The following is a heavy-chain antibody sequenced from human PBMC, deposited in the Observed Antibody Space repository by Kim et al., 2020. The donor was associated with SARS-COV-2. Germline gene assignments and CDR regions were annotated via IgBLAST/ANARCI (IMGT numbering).Heavy chain of an antibody. Sequence: GGSLRLSCAASRFTFPTYHMNWVRQAPGKGLEWVSSISFSGTYIYYADSVRGRFPISRDNAKHSLSLQIHSLKSASPWVYYCSRFDGNFLVVWCHGTTV. J-gene: IGHJ6*02. CDR1: RFTFPTYH. CDR2: ISFSGTYI. V-gene: IGHV3-21*01. D-gene: IGHD1-7*01. CDR3: SRFDGNFLVV.